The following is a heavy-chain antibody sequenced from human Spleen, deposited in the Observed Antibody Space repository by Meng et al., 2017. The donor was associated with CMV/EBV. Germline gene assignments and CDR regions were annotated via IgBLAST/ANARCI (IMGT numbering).Heavy chain of an antibody. J-gene: IGHJ4*02. CDR2: INPNSVNT. D-gene: IGHD1-1*01. Sequence: ASVKVSCKASGYTFTNYDINWVRQAAGQGLEWVGWINPNSVNTGYAQKFQGRVTITSDTSISTAYMEMSSLRSEDTAVYYCARGSFPLDEYWGQGTLVTVSS. CDR3: ARGSFPLDEY. CDR1: GYTFTNYD. V-gene: IGHV1-8*01.